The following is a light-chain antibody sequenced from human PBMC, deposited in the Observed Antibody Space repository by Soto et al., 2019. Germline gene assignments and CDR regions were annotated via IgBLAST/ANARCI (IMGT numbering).Light chain of an antibody. V-gene: IGLV2-8*01. J-gene: IGLJ2*01. CDR1: SSDVGGYNY. CDR3: SSYAGSNNFVV. Sequence: QSALTQPPPASGSPGQSVPISCPGTSSDVGGYNYVSWYQHHPGKVPKLMIYEVNKRPSGVPDRFSGSKSGNMASLTVSGLQAEDETYYYCSSYAGSNNFVVFGGGTKLTVL. CDR2: EVN.